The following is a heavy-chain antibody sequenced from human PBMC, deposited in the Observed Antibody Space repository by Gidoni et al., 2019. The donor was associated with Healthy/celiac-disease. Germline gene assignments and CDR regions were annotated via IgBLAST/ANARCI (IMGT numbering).Heavy chain of an antibody. J-gene: IGHJ4*02. Sequence: QVQLVESGGGVVQPGRSLRLSCAASGFTFSSYAMHWVRQAPGKGLEWVAVISYDGSNKYYADSVKGRFTISRDNSKNTLYLQMNSLRAEDTAVYYCARDHQGGAGHFDYWGQGTLVTVSS. CDR3: ARDHQGGAGHFDY. CDR1: GFTFSSYA. CDR2: ISYDGSNK. D-gene: IGHD1-26*01. V-gene: IGHV3-30*04.